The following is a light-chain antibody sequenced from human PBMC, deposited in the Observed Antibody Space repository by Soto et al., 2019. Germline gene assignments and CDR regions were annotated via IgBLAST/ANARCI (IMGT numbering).Light chain of an antibody. CDR2: EVS. V-gene: IGLV2-23*02. Sequence: QSALTQPASVSGSPGQSITISCTGTSSDVGSYKLVSWYQQHPGKAPKLMISEVSKRPSGVSDRFSGSKSGSTASLTISGLQDEDEADYYCCSYAGTSTHTVFGGGTQLTVL. CDR1: SSDVGSYKL. J-gene: IGLJ7*01. CDR3: CSYAGTSTHTV.